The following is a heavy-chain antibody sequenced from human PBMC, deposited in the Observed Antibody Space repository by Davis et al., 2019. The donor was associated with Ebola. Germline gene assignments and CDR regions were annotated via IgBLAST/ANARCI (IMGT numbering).Heavy chain of an antibody. CDR1: GYSFTSYW. D-gene: IGHD6-19*01. CDR3: ARHPSLLYSSVTEVAGGWFDP. J-gene: IGHJ5*02. CDR2: IYPGDSDT. V-gene: IGHV5-51*01. Sequence: GESLKISCKGSGYSFTSYWIGWVRQMPGKGLEWMGIIYPGDSDTRYSPSFQGQVTISADKSISTAYLQWSSLKASDTAMYYCARHPSLLYSSVTEVAGGWFDPWGQGTLVTVSS.